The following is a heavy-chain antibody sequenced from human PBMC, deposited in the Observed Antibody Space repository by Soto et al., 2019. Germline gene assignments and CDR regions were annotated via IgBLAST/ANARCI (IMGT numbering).Heavy chain of an antibody. CDR1: GYSLTSYW. V-gene: IGHV5-51*01. D-gene: IGHD6-6*01. CDR2: IYPGDSDT. Sequence: GESLKISCKGSGYSLTSYWIRWVRQMPGKGLEWMGIIYPGDSDTTYSPSFQCQVTISADKSISTAYLQWSSLKASDTAMYYCARQSLGIAARFDYWGQGTLVTVSS. CDR3: ARQSLGIAARFDY. J-gene: IGHJ4*02.